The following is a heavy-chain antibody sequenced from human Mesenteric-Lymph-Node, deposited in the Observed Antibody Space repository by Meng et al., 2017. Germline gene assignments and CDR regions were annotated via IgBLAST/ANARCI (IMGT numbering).Heavy chain of an antibody. CDR3: ARGLIRAVAATPHYYYYGMDV. Sequence: SETLSLTCTVSGGSISSSSYYWGWIRQPPGKGLEWIGSIYYSGSTYYNPSLKSRVTISVDTSKNQFSLKLSSVTAADTAVYYCARGLIRAVAATPHYYYYGMDVWGQGTTVTVSS. D-gene: IGHD2-15*01. CDR1: GGSISSSSYY. J-gene: IGHJ6*02. CDR2: IYYSGST. V-gene: IGHV4-39*07.